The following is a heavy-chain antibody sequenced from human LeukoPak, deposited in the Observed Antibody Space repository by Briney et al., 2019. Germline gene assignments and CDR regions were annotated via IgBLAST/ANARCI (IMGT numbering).Heavy chain of an antibody. Sequence: GRSLRLSCAASGFTFSSYAMHWVRQAPGKGLEWVAVISYDGINKYYADSVKGRFTISRDNSKNTLYLQMNSLRGEDTAVYYCAREGQQLVPDYWGQGTLVTVSS. V-gene: IGHV3-30-3*01. CDR3: AREGQQLVPDY. J-gene: IGHJ4*02. CDR2: ISYDGINK. CDR1: GFTFSSYA. D-gene: IGHD6-13*01.